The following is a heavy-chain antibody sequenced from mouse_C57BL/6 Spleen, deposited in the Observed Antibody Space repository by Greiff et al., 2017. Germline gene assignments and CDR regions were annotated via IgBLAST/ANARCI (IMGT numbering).Heavy chain of an antibody. J-gene: IGHJ3*01. CDR2: IYPSDSET. CDR1: GYTFTSYW. Sequence: VQLQQPGAELVRPGSSVKLSCKASGYTFTSYWMDWVKQRPGQGLEWIGNIYPSDSETHYNQKFKDKATLTVDKSSSTAYMQLSSLTSEDSAVYYCARGGLLRGWFAYWGQGTLVTVSA. D-gene: IGHD1-1*01. CDR3: ARGGLLRGWFAY. V-gene: IGHV1-61*01.